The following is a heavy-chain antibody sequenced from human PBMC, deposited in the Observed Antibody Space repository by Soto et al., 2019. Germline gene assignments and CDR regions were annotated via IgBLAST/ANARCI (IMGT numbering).Heavy chain of an antibody. Sequence: SGPTLVNPTETLTLTCTASGFSLSNARMGVSWIRQPPGKALEWLAHIFSNDEKSYSTSLKSRLTISKDTSKSQVVLTMTNMDPVDTATYYCARMERGRYFQHWGQGTLVTVSS. CDR3: ARMERGRYFQH. CDR2: IFSNDEK. D-gene: IGHD1-1*01. V-gene: IGHV2-26*01. J-gene: IGHJ1*01. CDR1: GFSLSNARMG.